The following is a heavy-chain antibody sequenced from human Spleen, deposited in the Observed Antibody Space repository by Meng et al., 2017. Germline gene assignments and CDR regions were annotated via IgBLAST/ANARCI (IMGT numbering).Heavy chain of an antibody. V-gene: IGHV3-23*01. CDR2: ISGSGADT. CDR1: GFTFNTYD. Sequence: GGSLRLSCAASGFTFNTYDMSWVRQAPGKGLQWVSSISGSGADTYYADSVKGRFTTSRDNSKNTLYLQMNSLRAEDTAVYYCAKDRSTSSSWYGTFDYWGQGMLVTVSS. D-gene: IGHD6-13*01. J-gene: IGHJ4*02. CDR3: AKDRSTSSSWYGTFDY.